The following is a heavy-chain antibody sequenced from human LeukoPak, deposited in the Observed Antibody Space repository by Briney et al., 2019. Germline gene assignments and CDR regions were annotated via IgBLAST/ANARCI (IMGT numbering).Heavy chain of an antibody. D-gene: IGHD5-18*01. V-gene: IGHV4-4*07. CDR1: GDSISDYY. J-gene: IGHJ3*02. Sequence: SETLSLTCTVSGDSISDYYWSWIRQPAEKALEWIGRIYASGSSNYNPSLKSRVTMSVDTSKNQVSLKLASVTAADTAVYYCTRERPNTATDAFHIWGPGTMVTVSS. CDR3: TRERPNTATDAFHI. CDR2: IYASGSS.